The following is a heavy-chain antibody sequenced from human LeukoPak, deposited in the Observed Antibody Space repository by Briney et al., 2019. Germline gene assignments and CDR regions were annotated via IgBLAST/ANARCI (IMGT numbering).Heavy chain of an antibody. CDR3: ARPSLNTGSYFDY. J-gene: IGHJ4*02. V-gene: IGHV3-7*01. CDR2: IKQDGSEI. CDR1: RFTFSSYW. D-gene: IGHD1-26*01. Sequence: GGTLRLSCAASRFTFSSYWMSWVRQAPGKGLEWVANIKQDGSEIYYVDSVRGRFTISRDNAKNSLYPQMNSLRAEDTAVYYCARPSLNTGSYFDYWGQGILVSVSS.